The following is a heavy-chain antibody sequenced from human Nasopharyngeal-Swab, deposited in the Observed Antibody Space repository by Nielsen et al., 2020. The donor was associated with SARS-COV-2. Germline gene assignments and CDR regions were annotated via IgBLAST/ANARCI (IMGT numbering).Heavy chain of an antibody. CDR2: IKQDGSEK. V-gene: IGHV3-7*01. CDR3: ARDSYGSGSDYYYYGMDV. Sequence: GESLTISCAASGFTFSSYWISWVRQAPGKGLEWVANIKQDGSEKYYVDSVKGRFTISRDNAKNSLYLQMNSLRAEDTAVYYCARDSYGSGSDYYYYGMDVWGQGTTVTVSS. J-gene: IGHJ6*02. CDR1: GFTFSSYW. D-gene: IGHD3-10*01.